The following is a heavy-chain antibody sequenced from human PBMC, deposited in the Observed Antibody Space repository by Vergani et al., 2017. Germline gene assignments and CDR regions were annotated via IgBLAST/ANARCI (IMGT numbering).Heavy chain of an antibody. CDR2: IRYDGSNK. J-gene: IGHJ6*02. Sequence: QVQLVVSGGGVVQPGGSLSLSCAASGSTFSSYGMHWVRQAPGKGLEWVAFIRYDGSNKYYADSVKGRFTISRDNSKNTLYLQMNSLRAEDTAVYYCAKDHQTAVGIDVWGQGTTVTVSS. V-gene: IGHV3-30*02. CDR1: GSTFSSYG. D-gene: IGHD4-17*01. CDR3: AKDHQTAVGIDV.